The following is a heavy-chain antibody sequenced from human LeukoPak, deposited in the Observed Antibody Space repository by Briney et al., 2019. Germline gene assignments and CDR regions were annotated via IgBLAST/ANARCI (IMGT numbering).Heavy chain of an antibody. V-gene: IGHV4-34*01. Sequence: PSEPLSLTCAVYGGSFSGYYWSWLRQPPGKGLEWIGEINHSGSTNYNPSLKSRVTISVDTSKNQFSVKLSSVTAADTAVYYCARCQVRRDGYKSWGQGTLVTVSS. CDR3: ARCQVRRDGYKS. CDR1: GGSFSGYY. D-gene: IGHD5-24*01. CDR2: INHSGST. J-gene: IGHJ4*02.